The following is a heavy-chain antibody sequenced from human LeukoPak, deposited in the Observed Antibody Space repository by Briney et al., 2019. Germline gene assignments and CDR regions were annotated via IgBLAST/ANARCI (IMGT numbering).Heavy chain of an antibody. CDR1: GYTFTSYD. D-gene: IGHD3-16*01. Sequence: ASVKVSCMASGYTFTSYDINWVRQATGQGLEWMGWMNPNSGNTGYAQKFQGKVTMTRNTSISTAYMELSSLRSEDTAVYYCARGEWGSGSSPFDYWGQGTLVTVSS. V-gene: IGHV1-8*01. CDR3: ARGEWGSGSSPFDY. CDR2: MNPNSGNT. J-gene: IGHJ4*02.